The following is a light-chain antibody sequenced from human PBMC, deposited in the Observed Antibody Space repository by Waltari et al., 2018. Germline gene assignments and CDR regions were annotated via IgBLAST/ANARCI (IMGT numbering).Light chain of an antibody. V-gene: IGKV1-27*01. CDR3: QKYNNALRT. Sequence: IQLAQSPSSLSASVGDRVTITCRASQAINNYLVWYQQKPGKVPKSLIYAASTLQSGVPARFSGSGSGTDFTLTISSLQPEDIATYYCQKYNNALRTFGQGTKVEIK. CDR2: AAS. CDR1: QAINNY. J-gene: IGKJ1*01.